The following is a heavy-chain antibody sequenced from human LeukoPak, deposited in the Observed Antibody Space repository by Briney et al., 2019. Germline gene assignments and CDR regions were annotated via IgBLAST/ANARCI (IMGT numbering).Heavy chain of an antibody. J-gene: IGHJ4*02. CDR3: ARGQAALVARSYYFDY. CDR1: GGSISSSSYD. CDR2: IYYSGST. V-gene: IGHV4-39*07. Sequence: SETLSLTCTVSGGSISSSSYDWGWIRQPPGKGLEWIGSIYYSGSTYYNPALKSRVTISVDTSKNQFSLKLSSVTAADTAVYYCARGQAALVARSYYFDYWGQGTLVTVSS. D-gene: IGHD5-12*01.